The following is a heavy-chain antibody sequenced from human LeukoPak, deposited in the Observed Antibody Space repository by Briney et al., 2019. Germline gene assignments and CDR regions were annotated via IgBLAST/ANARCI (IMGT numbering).Heavy chain of an antibody. CDR1: GLTFSDYY. CDR3: ARADCGGDCYEASGYFDY. D-gene: IGHD2-21*02. V-gene: IGHV3-11*06. J-gene: IGHJ4*02. CDR2: ISSSSSYT. Sequence: GGSLRLSCAASGLTFSDYYMSWIRQAPGKGLEWVSYISSSSSYTNYADSVKGRFTISRDNAKNSLYLQMNSLRAEDTAVYYCARADCGGDCYEASGYFDYWGQGTLVTVSS.